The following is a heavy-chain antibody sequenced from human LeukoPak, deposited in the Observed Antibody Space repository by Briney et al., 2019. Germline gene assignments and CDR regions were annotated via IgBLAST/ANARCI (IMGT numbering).Heavy chain of an antibody. CDR2: IYSGGST. CDR1: GFTVSSNY. D-gene: IGHD1-14*01. V-gene: IGHV3-53*01. J-gene: IGHJ4*02. Sequence: GGSLRLSCAASGFTVSSNYMSWVRQAPGKGLEWVSVIYSGGSTYYADSVKGRFTISRDNPENTLYLQMNSLRAEDTAVYYCARDTGGSFDYWGQGTLVTVSS. CDR3: ARDTGGSFDY.